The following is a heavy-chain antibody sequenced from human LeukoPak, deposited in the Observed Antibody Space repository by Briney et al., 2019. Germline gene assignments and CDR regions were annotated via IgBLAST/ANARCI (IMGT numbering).Heavy chain of an antibody. Sequence: PGGSLRLSCAASRFTFSTYAMSWVRQAPGKGLEWVANIKQDGSEKYYVDSVKGRFTISRDNAKNSLYLQMNSLRAEDTAVYYCAREHNPYYYGSGYLDYWGQGTLVTVSS. D-gene: IGHD3-10*01. CDR2: IKQDGSEK. J-gene: IGHJ4*02. CDR1: RFTFSTYA. CDR3: AREHNPYYYGSGYLDY. V-gene: IGHV3-7*05.